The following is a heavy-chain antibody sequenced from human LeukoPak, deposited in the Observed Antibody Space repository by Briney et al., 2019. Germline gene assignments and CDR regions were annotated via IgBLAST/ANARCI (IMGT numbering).Heavy chain of an antibody. CDR1: GYTFTGYY. V-gene: IGHV1-2*02. CDR2: INPNSGGT. Sequence: ASVKVSCKASGYTFTGYYIHWVRQAPGQGLEWMGWINPNSGGTNYAQKFQGRVTMTRDTSISTAYMELSRLRSDDTAVYYCARAVQPYCSSTSCYFTGYNWFDPWGQGTLVAVSS. D-gene: IGHD2-2*01. J-gene: IGHJ5*02. CDR3: ARAVQPYCSSTSCYFTGYNWFDP.